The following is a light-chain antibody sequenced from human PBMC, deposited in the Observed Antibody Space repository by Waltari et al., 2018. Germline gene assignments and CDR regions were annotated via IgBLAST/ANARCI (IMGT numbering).Light chain of an antibody. CDR1: QSISNW. CDR2: KSF. Sequence: DIQMTQYPSTLSASVGDRVTITCRASQSISNWLAWYQQKPGKAPKVLIYKSFTLQSGVPSRFSGSGSETECMLTISSLQPDDFATYYCQQYNIWPYTFGQGTTLEI. CDR3: QQYNIWPYT. V-gene: IGKV1-5*03. J-gene: IGKJ2*01.